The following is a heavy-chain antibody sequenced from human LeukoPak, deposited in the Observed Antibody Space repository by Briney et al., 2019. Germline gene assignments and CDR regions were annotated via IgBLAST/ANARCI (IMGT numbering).Heavy chain of an antibody. CDR1: GYTFTGYY. D-gene: IGHD4-17*01. V-gene: IGHV1-2*02. Sequence: ASVKVSCKASGYTFTGYYMHWVRQAPGQGLEWMGWINPNSGGTNYAQKFQGRVTMTRDTSISTAYMELSRLRSDDTAGYYCARGGKSAHPDYGDYGGPDYYYYMDVWGKGTTVTVSS. CDR2: INPNSGGT. J-gene: IGHJ6*03. CDR3: ARGGKSAHPDYGDYGGPDYYYYMDV.